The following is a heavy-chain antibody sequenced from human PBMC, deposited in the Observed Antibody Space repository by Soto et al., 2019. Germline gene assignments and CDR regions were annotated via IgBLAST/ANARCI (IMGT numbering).Heavy chain of an antibody. V-gene: IGHV1-69*01. CDR1: GGTFSSYA. CDR2: LIPIFGTA. CDR3: ARAESTAGDFGI. D-gene: IGHD6-19*01. Sequence: QVQLVQSGAEVKKPGSSVKVSCKASGGTFSSYAISWVRQAPGQGLEWMGGLIPIFGTANYAQKFQGRVTVTADQSTSTDYMELSSLRSEDTAVDYGARAESTAGDFGIWGPGTMVTVSS. J-gene: IGHJ3*02.